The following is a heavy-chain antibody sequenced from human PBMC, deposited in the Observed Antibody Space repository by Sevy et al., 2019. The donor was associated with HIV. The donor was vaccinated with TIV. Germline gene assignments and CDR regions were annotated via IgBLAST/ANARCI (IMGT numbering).Heavy chain of an antibody. Sequence: GGSLRLSCAASGFTFRSYNMNWVRQAPGKGLECVASISSGSTTIYYADSVKGRFTISRDSAKNSVYLQRNNLRVEDTAVYYCTRDGGYSDYGMDVWAQGTTFTVSS. V-gene: IGHV3-48*01. CDR2: ISSGSTTI. CDR1: GFTFRSYN. J-gene: IGHJ6*02. CDR3: TRDGGYSDYGMDV. D-gene: IGHD2-15*01.